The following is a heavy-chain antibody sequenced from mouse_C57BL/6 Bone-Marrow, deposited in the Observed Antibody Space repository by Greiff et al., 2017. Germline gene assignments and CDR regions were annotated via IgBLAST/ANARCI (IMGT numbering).Heavy chain of an antibody. D-gene: IGHD2-3*01. Sequence: QVQLQQPGAELVMPGASVKLSCKASGYTFTSYWMHWVKQRPGQGLEWIGEIDPSDSYTNYNQKFKGKSTLTVDKSSSTAYMQLSSLTSEDSAVYYCAREGYDGYCWFAYWGQGTLVTVSA. CDR2: IDPSDSYT. CDR3: AREGYDGYCWFAY. CDR1: GYTFTSYW. J-gene: IGHJ3*01. V-gene: IGHV1-69*01.